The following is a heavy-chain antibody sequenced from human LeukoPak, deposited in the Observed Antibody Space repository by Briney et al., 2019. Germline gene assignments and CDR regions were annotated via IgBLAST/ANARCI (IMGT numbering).Heavy chain of an antibody. J-gene: IGHJ4*02. D-gene: IGHD2-21*02. V-gene: IGHV3-30*04. Sequence: PGGSLRLSCAASGFTFSSYAMHWVRQVPGKGLEWVAVISYDGSNKYYADSVKGRFTISRDNSKNTLYLQMNSLRAEDTAVYYCARVKSEPNIGPPEHIVVVTAMQPSPPDYWGQGTLVTVSS. CDR2: ISYDGSNK. CDR1: GFTFSSYA. CDR3: ARVKSEPNIGPPEHIVVVTAMQPSPPDY.